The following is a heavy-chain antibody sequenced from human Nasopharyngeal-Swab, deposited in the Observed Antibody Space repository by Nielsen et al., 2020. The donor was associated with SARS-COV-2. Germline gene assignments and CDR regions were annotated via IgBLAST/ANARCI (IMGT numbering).Heavy chain of an antibody. D-gene: IGHD2-8*01. V-gene: IGHV3-30*18. CDR2: ISSDGSDK. Sequence: GESLKISCAASRFTFSRWPMHWVRQAPGKGLEWVTVISSDGSDKQYVDSVKGRFTISRDNSKNTLYLQMKSLRAEDMALYYCVKDGYCTNGVCGFDAFDIWGRGTMVTVSS. CDR1: RFTFSRWP. J-gene: IGHJ3*02. CDR3: VKDGYCTNGVCGFDAFDI.